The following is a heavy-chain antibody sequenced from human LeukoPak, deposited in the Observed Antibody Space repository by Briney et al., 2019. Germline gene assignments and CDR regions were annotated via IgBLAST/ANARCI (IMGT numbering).Heavy chain of an antibody. CDR2: INQDESAK. V-gene: IGHV3-7*01. D-gene: IGHD3-3*01. CDR1: GFTFSRYW. CDR3: ARGPIDFWSGYNFDY. Sequence: GGSLRLSCAASGFTFSRYWMSWVRQAPGKGLEWVASINQDESAKFYVDSVKGRFTISRDNAKNSLFLQMNSLRAEDTAFYYCARGPIDFWSGYNFDYWGQGTLVTISS. J-gene: IGHJ4*02.